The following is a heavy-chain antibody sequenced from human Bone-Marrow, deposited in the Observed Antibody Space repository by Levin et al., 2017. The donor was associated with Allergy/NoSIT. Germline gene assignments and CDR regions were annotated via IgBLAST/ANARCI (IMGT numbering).Heavy chain of an antibody. J-gene: IGHJ4*02. V-gene: IGHV3-33*01. Sequence: SCAASGFTFSTYGMHWVRQAPGKGLEWVALIWFDGNNQYYADSVKGRVTISRDNSNNTLYLQINNPRAEDTAVYYCARDGQFVEWNHPAYWGQGTLVTVSS. CDR2: IWFDGNNQ. D-gene: IGHD3-3*01. CDR3: ARDGQFVEWNHPAY. CDR1: GFTFSTYG.